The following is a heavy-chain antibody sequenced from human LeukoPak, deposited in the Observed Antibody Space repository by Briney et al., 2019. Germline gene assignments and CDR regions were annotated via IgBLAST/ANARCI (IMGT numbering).Heavy chain of an antibody. CDR2: IKQDGSEK. V-gene: IGHV3-7*05. D-gene: IGHD6-19*01. Sequence: RGSLRLSCAASRFTFSGYWMSWVRQAPGKGLEWVANIKQDGSEKYYVDSVRGRFTISRDNAKNSLYLQMNSLRAEDTAVYYCASGYTSGAWGQGTLVTVSS. CDR1: RFTFSGYW. CDR3: ASGYTSGA. J-gene: IGHJ3*01.